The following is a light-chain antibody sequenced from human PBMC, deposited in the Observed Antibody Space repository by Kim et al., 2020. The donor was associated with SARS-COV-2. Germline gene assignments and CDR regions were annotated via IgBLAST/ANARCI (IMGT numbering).Light chain of an antibody. CDR3: QQFRTSPYT. Sequence: PGAGAPLSVTASQTLETSFLTWYQKQPGQPPSLLIFDASSRAPGIPDRFIGSGSGRDFRLTISGLGPEDCAVYYCQQFRTSPYTFGQGTKLEI. V-gene: IGKV3-20*01. CDR1: QTLETSF. J-gene: IGKJ2*01. CDR2: DAS.